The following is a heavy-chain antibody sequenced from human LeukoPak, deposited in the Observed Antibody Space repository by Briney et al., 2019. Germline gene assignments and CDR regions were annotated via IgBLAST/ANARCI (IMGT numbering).Heavy chain of an antibody. V-gene: IGHV3-21*01. CDR3: ARDRRGYSGYGGN. CDR2: ISSSSSYI. CDR1: GFTLSSYS. J-gene: IGHJ4*02. D-gene: IGHD5-12*01. Sequence: GGSLRLSCAASGFTLSSYSMNWVRQAPGEGLEWVSSISSSSSYIYYADSVKGRFTISRDNAKNSLYLQMNSLRAEDTAVYYCARDRRGYSGYGGNWGQGTLVTVSS.